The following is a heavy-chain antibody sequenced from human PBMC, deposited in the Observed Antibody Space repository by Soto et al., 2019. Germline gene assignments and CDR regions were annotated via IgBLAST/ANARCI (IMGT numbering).Heavy chain of an antibody. CDR3: ARGYCSGVICYLYYFDY. D-gene: IGHD2-15*01. J-gene: IGHJ4*02. CDR1: GDSINKYY. CDR2: ISYIGST. V-gene: IGHV4-59*01. Sequence: QVQLQESGPGLVKPSETLSLNCTVSGDSINKYYWNWIRQPPGKGLEWIGYISYIGSTNYNPSLESRVTISVDTSKNQFSLRLSSVTAADTAVYFCARGYCSGVICYLYYFDYWGQGTLVTVSS.